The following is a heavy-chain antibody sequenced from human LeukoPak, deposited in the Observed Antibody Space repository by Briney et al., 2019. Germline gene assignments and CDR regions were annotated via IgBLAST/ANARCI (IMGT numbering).Heavy chain of an antibody. CDR3: ARGVLGIRFGHFDL. D-gene: IGHD7-27*01. Sequence: KSSETLSLTCAVYGGSFSGYCWSWIRQPPGKGLEWIGEINHSGSTNYNPSLKSRVTISVDTSKNQFSLKLSSVTAADTAVYYCARGVLGIRFGHFDLWGRGTLVTVSS. CDR1: GGSFSGYC. J-gene: IGHJ2*01. V-gene: IGHV4-34*01. CDR2: INHSGST.